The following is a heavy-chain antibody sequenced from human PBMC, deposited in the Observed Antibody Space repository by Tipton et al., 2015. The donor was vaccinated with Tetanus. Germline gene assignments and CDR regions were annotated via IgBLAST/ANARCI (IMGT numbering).Heavy chain of an antibody. D-gene: IGHD3/OR15-3a*01. Sequence: QLVQSGAEVKKPGASVKVSCKASGYTFTHYGVNWVRQAPGQGLEWMGWISPFNENVNHAEKFKGRLTMTTDRSTATVYMDLRCLRSDDTAVYYCARGRGLGPHEYFEHWGQGTLVTVSS. V-gene: IGHV1-18*01. CDR2: ISPFNENV. CDR3: ARGRGLGPHEYFEH. J-gene: IGHJ5*02. CDR1: GYTFTHYG.